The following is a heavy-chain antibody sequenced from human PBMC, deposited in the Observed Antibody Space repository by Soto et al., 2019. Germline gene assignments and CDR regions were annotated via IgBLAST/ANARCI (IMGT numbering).Heavy chain of an antibody. J-gene: IGHJ4*02. V-gene: IGHV3-64*01. CDR1: GFTFSSYA. Sequence: EVHLVESGGGLVQPGGSLRLSCAASGFTFSSYAMHWVRQAPGKGLEYVSAISGDGGSPYYANSVKGRFTISRDNSKNTLFLQMGSLRAEDTAVYYCAARYCGSASCFHFDYWGQGTLVTVSS. D-gene: IGHD2-2*01. CDR3: AARYCGSASCFHFDY. CDR2: ISGDGGSP.